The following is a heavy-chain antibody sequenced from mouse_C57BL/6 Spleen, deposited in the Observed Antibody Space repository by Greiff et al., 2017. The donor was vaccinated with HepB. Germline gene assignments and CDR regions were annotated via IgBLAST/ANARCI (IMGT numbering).Heavy chain of an antibody. Sequence: QVQLQQPGAELVRPGTSVKLSCKASGYTFTSYWMHWVKQRPGQGLEWIGVIDPSDSYTNYNQKFKGKATLTVDTSSSTAYMQLSSLTSEDSAVYYCARSGGYYVYAMDYWGQGTSVTVSS. V-gene: IGHV1-59*01. CDR1: GYTFTSYW. D-gene: IGHD2-3*01. CDR3: ARSGGYYVYAMDY. CDR2: IDPSDSYT. J-gene: IGHJ4*01.